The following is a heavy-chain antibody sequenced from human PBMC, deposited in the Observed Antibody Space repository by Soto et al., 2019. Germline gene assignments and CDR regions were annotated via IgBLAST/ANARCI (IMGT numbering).Heavy chain of an antibody. CDR3: GKVAGGYDGC. CDR1: GFTFSSYG. Sequence: QVQLVESGGGVVQPGRSLRLSCAASGFTFSSYGMHWVRQAPGKGLEWVAVISYDGSNKYYADSVKGRFTISRDNSKNTLYLQMNRLRAEDTAGYYCGKVAGGYDGCWGQGTLVTVSS. V-gene: IGHV3-30*18. D-gene: IGHD5-18*01. CDR2: ISYDGSNK. J-gene: IGHJ4*02.